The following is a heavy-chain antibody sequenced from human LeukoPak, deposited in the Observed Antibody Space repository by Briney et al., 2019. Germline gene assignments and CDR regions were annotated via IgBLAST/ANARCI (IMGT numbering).Heavy chain of an antibody. D-gene: IGHD5-24*01. CDR3: ARDYKYAFDN. CDR1: GFTFSAYS. J-gene: IGHJ4*02. CDR2: IGISSGNT. V-gene: IGHV3-48*01. Sequence: GGSLRLSCAASGFTFSAYSMNWVRQAPGKGLEWISYIGISSGNTKYADSVKGRFTISGDKAKNSLYLQMNSLRVEDTAADYCARDYKYAFDNWGQGTLVTVSS.